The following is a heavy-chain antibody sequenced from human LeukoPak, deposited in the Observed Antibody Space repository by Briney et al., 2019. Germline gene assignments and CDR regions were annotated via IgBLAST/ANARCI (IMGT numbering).Heavy chain of an antibody. CDR3: ARGYCSSTSCYTRNYYYYYMDV. Sequence: SQTLSVTCAISGESDSSNSADWQWMRQSPSRGVEWLGRSYYRSKWYNDYAVSVKSRITINPDTSKNQFSLQLNSVTPEDTAVYYCARGYCSSTSCYTRNYYYYYMDVWGKGTTVTVSS. D-gene: IGHD2-2*02. CDR2: SYYRSKWYN. V-gene: IGHV6-1*01. J-gene: IGHJ6*03. CDR1: GESDSSNSAD.